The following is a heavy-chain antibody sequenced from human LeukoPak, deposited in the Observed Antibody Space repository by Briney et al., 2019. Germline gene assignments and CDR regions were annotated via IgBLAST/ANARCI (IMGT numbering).Heavy chain of an antibody. CDR2: IYPGYSDT. V-gene: IGHV5-51*01. CDR1: GYSFTSYW. J-gene: IGHJ6*02. CDR3: ARPRDSRDGMDV. Sequence: GESLKISWKGSGYSFTSYWIGWVRQVPGKGLGWMGMIYPGYSDTRYSPPFQGQVTIPADKSISTAYLQWSSLKAPDTAMYYCARPRDSRDGMDVWGQGTTVTVSS. D-gene: IGHD6-13*01.